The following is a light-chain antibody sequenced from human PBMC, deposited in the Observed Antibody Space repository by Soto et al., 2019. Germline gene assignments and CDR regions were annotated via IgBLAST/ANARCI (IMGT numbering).Light chain of an antibody. J-gene: IGKJ3*01. Sequence: DIQMTQSPSSLSASVGDRVTITCRASQGISNYLAWYQQKPGKVPKLLIYAATTLQSGVPSRFSGSVSGTDFTLTISSLQPEDVATYYGQKYNSAPFTFGPGTKVDIK. CDR3: QKYNSAPFT. CDR1: QGISNY. CDR2: AAT. V-gene: IGKV1-27*01.